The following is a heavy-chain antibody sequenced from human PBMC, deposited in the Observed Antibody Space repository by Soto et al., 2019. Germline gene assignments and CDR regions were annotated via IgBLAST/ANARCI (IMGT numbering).Heavy chain of an antibody. CDR2: VYHTGNT. CDR3: AREQYNWKL. V-gene: IGHV4-59*01. D-gene: IGHD1-20*01. Sequence: QVQLQESGPGLVKPSETLSLTCSVSGVSITSYYWTWIRRPPGKGLEWIGYVYHTGNTYYNPSLKSRVTISLDTSKNQVSLRLRSVTAADTAVYYCAREQYNWKLWGQGTLVTVSS. CDR1: GVSITSYY. J-gene: IGHJ4*02.